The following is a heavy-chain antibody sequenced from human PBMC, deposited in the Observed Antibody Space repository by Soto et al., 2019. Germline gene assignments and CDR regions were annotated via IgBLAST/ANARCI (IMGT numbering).Heavy chain of an antibody. Sequence: QVQLVQSGAEVKKPGASVKVSCKASGYTFSAFYLHWVRQAPGQGPEWMGWINPNSGDTKYAQKFQGRVTMTRDTSISTAYMELRRLRSDDTAVYYCTRGPQEYGDYGEDFYHWGQGTLLSVSS. CDR1: GYTFSAFY. J-gene: IGHJ1*01. CDR3: TRGPQEYGDYGEDFYH. CDR2: INPNSGDT. V-gene: IGHV1-2*02. D-gene: IGHD4-17*01.